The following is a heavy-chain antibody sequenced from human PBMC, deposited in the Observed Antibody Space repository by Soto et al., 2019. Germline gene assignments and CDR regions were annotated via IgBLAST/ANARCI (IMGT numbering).Heavy chain of an antibody. CDR1: GFTFSSYG. Sequence: GGSLRLSCAASGFTFSSYGIHWVRQAPGKWLEWVAVISYDGSNKYYADSVKGRFTISRDNSKNTLYLQMNSLRAEDTAVYYCAKDLRVVVAATRGHYYYYGMDVWGQGTTVTVSS. D-gene: IGHD2-15*01. CDR2: ISYDGSNK. CDR3: AKDLRVVVAATRGHYYYYGMDV. V-gene: IGHV3-30*18. J-gene: IGHJ6*02.